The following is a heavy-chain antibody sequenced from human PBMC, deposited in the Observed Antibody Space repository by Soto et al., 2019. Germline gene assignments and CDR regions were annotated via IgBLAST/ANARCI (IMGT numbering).Heavy chain of an antibody. D-gene: IGHD6-13*01. CDR2: ISAYNGNT. CDR1: GYTFTSYG. CDR3: ARRRSSWPEFDFDY. V-gene: IGHV1-18*01. Sequence: ASVKVSCKASGYTFTSYGISWARQAPGQGLEWMGWISAYNGNTNYAQKLQGRVTMTTDTSTSTAYMGLGSLRSDDTAVYYCARRRSSWPEFDFDYGGQGTPAPVSS. J-gene: IGHJ4*02.